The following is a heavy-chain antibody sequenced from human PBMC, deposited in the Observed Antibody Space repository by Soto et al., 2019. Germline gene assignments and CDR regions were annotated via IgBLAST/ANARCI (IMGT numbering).Heavy chain of an antibody. CDR3: ATGRRLGYSYGYVGHGDYGRGENWFDP. Sequence: ASVKVSCKVSGYTLTELSMHWVRQAPGKGLEWMGGFDPEDGETIYAQKFQGRVTMTEDTSTDTAYMELSSLRSEDTAVYYCATGRRLGYSYGYVGHGDYGRGENWFDPWGQGTLVTVSS. V-gene: IGHV1-24*01. D-gene: IGHD5-18*01. J-gene: IGHJ5*02. CDR1: GYTLTELS. CDR2: FDPEDGET.